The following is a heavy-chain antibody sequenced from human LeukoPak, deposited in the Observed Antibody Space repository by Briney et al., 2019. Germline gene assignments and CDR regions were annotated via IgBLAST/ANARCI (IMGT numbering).Heavy chain of an antibody. CDR1: GFNFKDYG. J-gene: IGHJ4*02. CDR2: INWNGGSI. D-gene: IGHD6-19*01. Sequence: GGSLRLSCAGSGFNFKDYGMTWVRQAPGKGLERVSGINWNGGSIAYADSVKGRFIISRDNAENSLYLQMNSLRAEDTALYYCASHTSATDYWGQGTLVTVSS. V-gene: IGHV3-20*04. CDR3: ASHTSATDY.